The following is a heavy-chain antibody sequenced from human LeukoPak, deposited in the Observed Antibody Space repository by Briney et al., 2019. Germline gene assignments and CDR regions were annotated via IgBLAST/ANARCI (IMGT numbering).Heavy chain of an antibody. D-gene: IGHD5-18*01. CDR3: AKRIQSAMAMGY. CDR1: GFTLSSYS. Sequence: GGSLRLSCAASGFTLSSYSMNWVRQAPGKGLEWVSAISGSGGSTYYADSVKGRFTISRDTSKNTLYLQMNSLRAEDTAVHYCAKRIQSAMAMGYWGQGTLVTVSS. CDR2: ISGSGGST. V-gene: IGHV3-23*01. J-gene: IGHJ4*02.